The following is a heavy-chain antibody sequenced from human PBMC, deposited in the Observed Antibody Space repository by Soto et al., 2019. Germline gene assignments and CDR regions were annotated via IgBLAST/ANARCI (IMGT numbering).Heavy chain of an antibody. V-gene: IGHV1-8*01. D-gene: IGHD2-2*01. Sequence: QVQLVQSGAEVKKPGASVRVSCTASGYIFTSYDINWVRQATGQGLEWMGWMNPNSGNTGYAQKLQGRVSMTRDTSISTAYMELSSLRSEDTAVYYCARAVPAAKLNMNVWGKGTTVTVSS. CDR2: MNPNSGNT. J-gene: IGHJ6*03. CDR1: GYIFTSYD. CDR3: ARAVPAAKLNMNV.